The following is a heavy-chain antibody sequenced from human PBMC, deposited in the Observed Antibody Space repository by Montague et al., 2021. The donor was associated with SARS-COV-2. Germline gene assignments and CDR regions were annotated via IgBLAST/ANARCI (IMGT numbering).Heavy chain of an antibody. Sequence: SLRLSCAASGFTFSSFGMFWVRQTPDKGLEWVSAITGGGDMTYYADSVKGRFTISRDNSKNTLYLQMNTLRAEDTAVYFCAKKTIAVRGSPDFDYWGQGTLVTVSS. J-gene: IGHJ4*02. D-gene: IGHD6-19*01. CDR2: ITGGGDMT. V-gene: IGHV3-23*01. CDR1: GFTFSSFG. CDR3: AKKTIAVRGSPDFDY.